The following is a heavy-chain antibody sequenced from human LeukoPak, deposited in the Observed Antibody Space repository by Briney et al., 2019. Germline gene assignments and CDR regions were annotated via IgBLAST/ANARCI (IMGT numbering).Heavy chain of an antibody. CDR3: ARGNSSSWFGYYYYYGMDV. CDR1: GFTFSSYW. J-gene: IGHJ6*02. Sequence: GGSLRLSGAASGFTFSSYWMSWVRQAPGKGLEWVANIKQDGSEKYYVDSVKGRFTISRDNAKNSLYLQMNSLRAEDTAVYYCARGNSSSWFGYYYYYGMDVWGQGTTVTVSS. CDR2: IKQDGSEK. V-gene: IGHV3-7*04. D-gene: IGHD6-13*01.